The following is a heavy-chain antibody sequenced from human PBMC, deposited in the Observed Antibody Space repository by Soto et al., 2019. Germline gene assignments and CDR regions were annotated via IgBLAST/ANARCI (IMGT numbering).Heavy chain of an antibody. CDR2: IIPIFGTA. CDR3: ARVSARGQAAFDI. V-gene: IGHV1-69*05. Sequence: SVKVSCKASGGTFSSYAISWVRQAPGQGLEWMGGIIPIFGTANSVKGRFTISRDNSKNTLYLQMGSLRAEDMAVYYCARVSARGQAAFDIWGQGTMVTVSS. J-gene: IGHJ3*02. D-gene: IGHD5-12*01. CDR1: GGTFSSYA.